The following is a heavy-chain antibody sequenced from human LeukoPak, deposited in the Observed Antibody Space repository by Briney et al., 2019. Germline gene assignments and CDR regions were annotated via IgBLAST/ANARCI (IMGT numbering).Heavy chain of an antibody. Sequence: SGTLSCKASVGTFSSYAISWMRQAPGPGLEWMGGIIPIFGTANYAQKFQGRVTITADESTSTAYMELSSLRSEDTAVYYCARGCSGGSCHNDYYYYGMDVWGKGTTVTVSS. V-gene: IGHV1-69*13. CDR2: IIPIFGTA. J-gene: IGHJ6*04. CDR3: ARGCSGGSCHNDYYYYGMDV. CDR1: VGTFSSYA. D-gene: IGHD2-15*01.